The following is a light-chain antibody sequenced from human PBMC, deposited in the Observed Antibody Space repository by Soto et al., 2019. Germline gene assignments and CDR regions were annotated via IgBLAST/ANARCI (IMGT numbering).Light chain of an antibody. CDR3: QKRSGWPIS. Sequence: EIVLTQSPATLSLSPGERATLSCRASQSVSSYLAWYQQKPGQAPWLLIYDASNRATGIPARFSGIVSGTVFTLTISWLEPEDVALYYCQKRSGWPISFGGGTKVAI. V-gene: IGKV3-11*01. CDR2: DAS. J-gene: IGKJ4*01. CDR1: QSVSSY.